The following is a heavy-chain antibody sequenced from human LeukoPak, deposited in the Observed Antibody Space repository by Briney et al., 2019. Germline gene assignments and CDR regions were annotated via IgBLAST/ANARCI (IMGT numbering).Heavy chain of an antibody. J-gene: IGHJ5*02. V-gene: IGHV1-2*02. CDR3: AVDRADSGSWYGLGFDP. CDR2: INPNSGGT. D-gene: IGHD6-13*01. Sequence: ASVKVSCKASGYTFTGYYMHWVRQAPGQGLEWMGWINPNSGGTNYAQKFQGRVTMTRDTSISTAYMELSRLRSDDTAVYYCAVDRADSGSWYGLGFDPWGQGTLVTVSS. CDR1: GYTFTGYY.